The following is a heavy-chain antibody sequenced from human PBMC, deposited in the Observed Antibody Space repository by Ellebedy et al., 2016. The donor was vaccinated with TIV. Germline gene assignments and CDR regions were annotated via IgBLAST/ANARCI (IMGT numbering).Heavy chain of an antibody. CDR1: GGSFSGYY. D-gene: IGHD1-26*01. Sequence: SETLSLXCAVYGGSFSGYYWSWIRQPPGKGLEWIGYIYYSGSTNYNPSLKSRVTISVDTSKNQFSLKLSSVTAADTAVYYCARGHWSYRYYFDYWGQGTLVTVSS. CDR3: ARGHWSYRYYFDY. J-gene: IGHJ4*02. V-gene: IGHV4-59*12. CDR2: IYYSGST.